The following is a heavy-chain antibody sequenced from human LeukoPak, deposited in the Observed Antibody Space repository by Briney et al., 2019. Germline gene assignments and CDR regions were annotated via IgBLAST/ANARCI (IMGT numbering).Heavy chain of an antibody. D-gene: IGHD6-19*01. V-gene: IGHV3-23*01. CDR3: ARGFREYTSGWYYSDY. CDR2: ISGDAGNT. Sequence: GGSLRLSCAASGFTFSSYAMKWVRQAPGKGLEWVSGISGDAGNTYYADSVKGRFTISRDNSKNTLYLQMSSLRAEDTAVYYCARGFREYTSGWYYSDYWGQGTLVTVSS. CDR1: GFTFSSYA. J-gene: IGHJ4*02.